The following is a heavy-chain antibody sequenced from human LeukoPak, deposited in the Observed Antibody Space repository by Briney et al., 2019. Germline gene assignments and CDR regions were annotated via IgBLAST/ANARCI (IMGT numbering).Heavy chain of an antibody. J-gene: IGHJ5*02. Sequence: PSGTLSLTCGVSGGSINSSTWWSWVRQSPGKGLEWIGEIYRSGSTHYNPSLKSRVTLSLDKSKNQFSLKLTSVTAADTAVYYCARNSNHGSGSYYPNWLDPWGQGTLVTVSS. D-gene: IGHD3-10*01. CDR3: ARNSNHGSGSYYPNWLDP. V-gene: IGHV4-4*02. CDR1: GGSINSSTW. CDR2: IYRSGST.